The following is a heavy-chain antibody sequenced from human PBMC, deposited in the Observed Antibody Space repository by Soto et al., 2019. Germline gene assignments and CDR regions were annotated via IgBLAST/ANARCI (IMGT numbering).Heavy chain of an antibody. CDR3: ARDRLFTKVPYFDY. CDR1: GFTFSSYG. CDR2: IWYDGSNK. Sequence: LRLSCAASGFTFSSYGMHWVRQAPGKGLEWVAVIWYDGSNKYYADSVKGRFTISRDNSKNTLYLQMNSLRAEDTAVYYCARDRLFTKVPYFDYWGQGTLVTVSS. J-gene: IGHJ4*02. D-gene: IGHD2-21*01. V-gene: IGHV3-33*01.